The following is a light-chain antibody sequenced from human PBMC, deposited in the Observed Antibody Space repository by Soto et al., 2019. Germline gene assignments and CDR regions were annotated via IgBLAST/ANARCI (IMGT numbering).Light chain of an antibody. CDR2: GAS. CDR3: QQYNNWPSS. CDR1: QSVSSN. J-gene: IGKJ2*01. Sequence: EIVMTQSPATLSVSPGERATLSCRASQSVSSNLVWYQQKPGQAPRLLIYGASTRATGIPARFSGSVSGTEFSLTISGLQSEDFALYYCQQYNNWPSSVGQGTKLEIK. V-gene: IGKV3-15*01.